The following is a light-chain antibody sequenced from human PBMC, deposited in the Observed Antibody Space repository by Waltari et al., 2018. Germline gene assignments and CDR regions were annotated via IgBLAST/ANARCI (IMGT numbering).Light chain of an antibody. J-gene: IGKJ2*01. CDR3: HQRSIWPNT. V-gene: IGKV3-11*01. CDR2: DAS. CDR1: PSISNY. Sequence: EIVLTQSPATLSLSPGDRATLSCRASPSISNYLAWYQRKPGQAPRLLIYDASNRATGSPGRVSGSGSGTDFTLTISSLEPEDFAVYYCHQRSIWPNTFGLGTKLEIK.